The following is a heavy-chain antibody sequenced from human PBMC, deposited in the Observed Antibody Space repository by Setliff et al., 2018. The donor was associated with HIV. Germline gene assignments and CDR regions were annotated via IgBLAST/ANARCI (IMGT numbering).Heavy chain of an antibody. CDR3: TRDGSGWSED. Sequence: PGGSLRLSCGASGFTFRNAWMNWVRKAPGKGLEWVGRIKSKGDGGTTEFVAPVKGRFTISRDNAKNSLYLQMNYLRAEDTAVYYCTRDGSGWSEDWGQGTLVTVSS. V-gene: IGHV3-15*01. CDR2: IKSKGDGGTT. D-gene: IGHD6-19*01. J-gene: IGHJ4*02. CDR1: GFTFRNAW.